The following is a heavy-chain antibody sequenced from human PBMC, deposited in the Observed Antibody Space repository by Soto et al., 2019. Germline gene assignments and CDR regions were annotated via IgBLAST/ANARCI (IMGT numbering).Heavy chain of an antibody. J-gene: IGHJ6*03. CDR3: ARVSGYCISTSCNYYYYYMDG. V-gene: IGHV4-59*01. CDR2: IYYSGST. D-gene: IGHD2-2*01. CDR1: GGSISSYY. Sequence: SETLSLTCTVSGGSISSYYWSWIRQPPGKGLEWIGYIYYSGSTNYNPSLKSRVTISVDTSKNQFSLKLSSVTAADTAVYYCARVSGYCISTSCNYYYYYMDGWGKGTTVTVSS.